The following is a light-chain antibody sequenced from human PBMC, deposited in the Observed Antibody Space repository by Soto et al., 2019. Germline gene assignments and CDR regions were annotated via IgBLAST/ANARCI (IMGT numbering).Light chain of an antibody. CDR2: GAS. Sequence: EIVMTQSPATLSVSPGERATLSCRASQSVSSNLAWYQQKPGQAPRLLIYGASTRATGIPARFSGSGSGTEFTLTISSLQSEDFAVYYCQQYINWPRVRFGQGTKVEIK. CDR3: QQYINWPRVR. CDR1: QSVSSN. V-gene: IGKV3-15*01. J-gene: IGKJ1*01.